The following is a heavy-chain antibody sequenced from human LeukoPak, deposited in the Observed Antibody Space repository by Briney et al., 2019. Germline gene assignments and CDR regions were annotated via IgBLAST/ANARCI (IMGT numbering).Heavy chain of an antibody. Sequence: GGSLRLSCAVSGFNFDDYGMSWVRQVPGKGLEWVSGINWNGGSIGYGDSVKGRFTISRDNAKNSLYLQMNSLRAEDTALYYCARDRFSGSYVPWLPDYWGQGTLVTVSS. V-gene: IGHV3-20*04. J-gene: IGHJ4*02. CDR3: ARDRFSGSYVPWLPDY. CDR1: GFNFDDYG. D-gene: IGHD1-26*01. CDR2: INWNGGSI.